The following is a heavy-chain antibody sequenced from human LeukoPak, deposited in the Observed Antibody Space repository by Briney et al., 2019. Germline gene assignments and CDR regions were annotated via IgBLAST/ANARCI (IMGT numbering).Heavy chain of an antibody. J-gene: IGHJ4*02. CDR3: ARSVGSYFFFDS. Sequence: PGGSLRLSCAVTGFTFGDHYMDWVRQAPGKGLEWVGRIRNKAKSSSTEYAASVRGRFTISRDESRKSLFLQMNSLKTEDTAVYYCARSVGSYFFFDSWGQGTLVTVSS. CDR2: IRNKAKSSST. V-gene: IGHV3-72*01. D-gene: IGHD1-26*01. CDR1: GFTFGDHY.